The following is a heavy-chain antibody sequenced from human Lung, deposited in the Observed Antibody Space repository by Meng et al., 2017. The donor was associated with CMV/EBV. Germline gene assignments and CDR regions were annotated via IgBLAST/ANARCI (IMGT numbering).Heavy chain of an antibody. CDR2: IQDDGSYT. CDR1: GSIFSTYG. V-gene: IGHV3-30*02. Sequence: GESLKISCAASGSIFSTYGMNWVRQAPGKGLEWVAFIQDDGSYTNYADSVKGRFTITRDNSKNTLYFQMNSLRAEDTAEYYCAKFYCTNTVCHETPGIDYWGQGTLVTVSS. CDR3: AKFYCTNTVCHETPGIDY. J-gene: IGHJ4*02. D-gene: IGHD2-8*01.